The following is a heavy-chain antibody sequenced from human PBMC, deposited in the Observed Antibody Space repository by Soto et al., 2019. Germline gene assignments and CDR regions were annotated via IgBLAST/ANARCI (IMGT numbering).Heavy chain of an antibody. D-gene: IGHD2-21*01. Sequence: QVQLVQSGAEVKKPGSSVKVSCKASGGTFSSYTISWVRQAPGQGLEWMGRIIPILGITNYAQKFQGRVAITADKSTSTAYMELSMLRSEDTAVYYCVCPNLQRGSVFLFDLWGQGTLVAVSS. J-gene: IGHJ4*02. CDR3: VCPNLQRGSVFLFDL. CDR1: GGTFSSYT. V-gene: IGHV1-69*02. CDR2: IIPILGIT.